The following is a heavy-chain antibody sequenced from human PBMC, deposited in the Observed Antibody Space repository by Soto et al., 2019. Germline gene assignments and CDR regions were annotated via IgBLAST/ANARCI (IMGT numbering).Heavy chain of an antibody. J-gene: IGHJ6*02. CDR2: LIPILGET. CDR1: GTIFSSYT. V-gene: IGHV1-69*08. D-gene: IGHD3-16*01. CDR3: ARGLGGRMDD. Sequence: QVQLVQSGAEVKKPGSSVRVSCKASGTIFSSYTISWVRQAPGQGLEWMGRLIPILGETNSAQKFQGRVTLTPDNTTNTAYMELNSLRLEDTALYYCARGLGGRMDDWGQGTTVTVSS.